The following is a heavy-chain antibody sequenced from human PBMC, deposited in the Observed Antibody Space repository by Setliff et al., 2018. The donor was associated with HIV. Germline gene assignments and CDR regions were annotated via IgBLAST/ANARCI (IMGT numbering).Heavy chain of an antibody. CDR2: IRSKANRYTT. J-gene: IGHJ4*02. Sequence: PGGSLRLSCRASGFTFSVSAIHWVRQVPGVGLEWVGRIRSKANRYTTTYAASVKGRLTVSRDDSENMAYLQMNSLKIEDTAIYYCARGGGPEPESKLFDYWGQGTLVTVSS. D-gene: IGHD1-26*01. CDR3: ARGGGPEPESKLFDY. CDR1: GFTFSVSA. V-gene: IGHV3-73*01.